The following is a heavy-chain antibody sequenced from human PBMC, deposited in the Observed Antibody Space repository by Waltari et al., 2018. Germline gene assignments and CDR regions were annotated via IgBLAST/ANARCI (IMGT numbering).Heavy chain of an antibody. CDR3: TRGGVGYGNFEY. J-gene: IGHJ4*02. V-gene: IGHV3-74*01. CDR1: GFAFSSYW. CDR2: MCTGARAT. D-gene: IGHD5-12*01. Sequence: EVQLVESGGDLVQPGGSLRLSCAASGFAFSSYWMHWVRQTPGKGLVWGSSMCTGARATYYADSVKGRFTISRDNAKNTLYLQRNSLRVEDTAVYYCTRGGVGYGNFEYWGLGTLVTVSS.